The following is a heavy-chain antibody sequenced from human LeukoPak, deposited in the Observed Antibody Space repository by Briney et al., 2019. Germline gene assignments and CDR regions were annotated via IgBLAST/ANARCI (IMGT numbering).Heavy chain of an antibody. D-gene: IGHD5-18*01. Sequence: ASVKVSCKASGYIFTGYYMHWVRQAPGQGLEWMGRIIPILGIANYAQKFQGRVTITADKSTSTAYMELSSLRSEDTAVYYCATLVDTAMVTPHDYWGQGTLVTVSS. V-gene: IGHV1-69*02. CDR3: ATLVDTAMVTPHDY. CDR1: GYIFTGYY. CDR2: IIPILGIA. J-gene: IGHJ4*02.